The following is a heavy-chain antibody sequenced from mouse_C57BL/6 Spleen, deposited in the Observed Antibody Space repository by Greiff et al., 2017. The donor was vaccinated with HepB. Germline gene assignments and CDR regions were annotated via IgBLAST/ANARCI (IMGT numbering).Heavy chain of an antibody. D-gene: IGHD2-12*01. CDR1: GYSFTGYY. J-gene: IGHJ4*01. CDR3: ARSYDTTDYAMDY. Sequence: EVQLQQSGPELVKPGASVKISCKASGYSFTGYYMNWVKQSPEKSLEWIGEINPSTGGTTYNQKFKAKATLTVDKSSSTAYMQLESLTSEDSAVYYCARSYDTTDYAMDYWGQGTSVTVSS. V-gene: IGHV1-42*01. CDR2: INPSTGGT.